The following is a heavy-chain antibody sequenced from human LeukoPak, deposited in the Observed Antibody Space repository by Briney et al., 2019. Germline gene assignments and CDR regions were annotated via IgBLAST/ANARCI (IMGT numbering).Heavy chain of an antibody. Sequence: GGSLRLSCAASGFTVSSNYMSWVRQAAGKGLEWVSVIYSGGSTYYADSVKGRFTISRDNSKNTLYLQMNSLRAEDTAVYYCARGYYYDSSGFDYWGQGTLVTVSS. CDR2: IYSGGST. V-gene: IGHV3-53*01. CDR3: ARGYYYDSSGFDY. J-gene: IGHJ4*02. D-gene: IGHD3-22*01. CDR1: GFTVSSNY.